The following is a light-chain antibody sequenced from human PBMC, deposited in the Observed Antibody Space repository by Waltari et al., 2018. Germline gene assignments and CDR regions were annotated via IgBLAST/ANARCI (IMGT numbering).Light chain of an antibody. CDR3: SIYMGSGIWV. CDR2: KAS. CDR1: FGSLSPTSY. J-gene: IGLJ3*02. V-gene: IGLV8-61*01. Sequence: QTVVTQEPSLSVSPGGTVKITCVLRFGSLSPTSYATWYQQTPSQAHRTREEKASSRSSGVPDRFAATILGNKAALTITGTQPEDESDYYRSIYMGSGIWVFGGGTKLTVL.